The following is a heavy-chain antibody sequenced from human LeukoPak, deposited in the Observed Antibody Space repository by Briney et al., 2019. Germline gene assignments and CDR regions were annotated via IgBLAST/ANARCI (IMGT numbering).Heavy chain of an antibody. CDR3: SFFDSRLVGVNENC. CDR2: IRQDGSEK. D-gene: IGHD4-23*01. J-gene: IGHJ4*02. Sequence: PGGSLRLSCVASGFTFSSAWMHWVRQAPGKGLEWVANIRQDGSEKYHVDSVKGRFTISRDNAKNSLYLQMNSLRAEDTAVYYCSFFDSRLVGVNENCWGQGTLVTVSS. V-gene: IGHV3-7*01. CDR1: GFTFSSAW.